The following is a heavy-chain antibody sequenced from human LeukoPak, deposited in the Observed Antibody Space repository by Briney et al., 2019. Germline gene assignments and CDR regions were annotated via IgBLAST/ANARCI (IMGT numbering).Heavy chain of an antibody. CDR1: GFTFSGSA. CDR3: TSAQQLAIGGYYMDV. D-gene: IGHD6-13*01. J-gene: IGHJ6*03. CDR2: IRSKANSYAT. Sequence: GGSLRLSCAASGFTFSGSAMHWVRQASGKGLEWVGRIRSKANSYATAYAASVKGRFTISRDDSKNTAYLQMNSLKTEDTAVYYCTSAQQLAIGGYYMDVWGKGTTVTVSS. V-gene: IGHV3-73*01.